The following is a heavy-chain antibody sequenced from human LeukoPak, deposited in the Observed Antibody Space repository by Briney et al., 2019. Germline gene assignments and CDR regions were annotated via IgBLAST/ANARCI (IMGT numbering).Heavy chain of an antibody. CDR2: IWYDGSNK. Sequence: GGSLRLSCAASGFTLSSSAMHWVRQAPGKGLEWVSVIWYDGSNKYYADFVKGRFTISRDISKNTLYLQMNSLRAEDTAMYYCVRDVRGSTNRFDPWGQGTLVTVSS. D-gene: IGHD3-10*02. J-gene: IGHJ5*02. CDR3: VRDVRGSTNRFDP. CDR1: GFTLSSSA. V-gene: IGHV3-33*01.